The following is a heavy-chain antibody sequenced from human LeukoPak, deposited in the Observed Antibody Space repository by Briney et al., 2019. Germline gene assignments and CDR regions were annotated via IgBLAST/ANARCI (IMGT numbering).Heavy chain of an antibody. D-gene: IGHD3-10*01. CDR1: GFTFTSFD. Sequence: ASVKVSCKASGFTFTSFDINWVRQAPGQGLEWMGWMNPNSGNTRYAQKVQGRITMTRDTSISTAYMELSSLRSEDTAVYYCARGPTLVRGVIMPDSVGGMDVWGQGTTVTVSS. V-gene: IGHV1-8*01. CDR2: MNPNSGNT. CDR3: ARGPTLVRGVIMPDSVGGMDV. J-gene: IGHJ6*02.